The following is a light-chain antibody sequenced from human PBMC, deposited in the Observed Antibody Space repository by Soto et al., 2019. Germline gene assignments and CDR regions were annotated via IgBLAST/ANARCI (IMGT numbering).Light chain of an antibody. CDR3: QSYDSSLSGWDVV. CDR1: SSNIGAGYD. Sequence: QSVLTQPPSVSGAPGQRVTISCTGSSSNIGAGYDVHWYQQLPGTAPKLLIYGNTHRPSGVPDRFSGSKSVTSASLAITGLQAEDEADYYCQSYDSSLSGWDVVFGRGTKLTVL. V-gene: IGLV1-40*01. J-gene: IGLJ2*01. CDR2: GNT.